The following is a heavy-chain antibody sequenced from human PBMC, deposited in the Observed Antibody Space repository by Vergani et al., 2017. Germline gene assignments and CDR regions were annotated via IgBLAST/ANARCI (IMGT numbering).Heavy chain of an antibody. CDR1: GYTFTGYY. J-gene: IGHJ4*02. V-gene: IGHV1-2*02. Sequence: QVQLVQSGAEVKKPGASVKVSCEASGYTFTGYYMHWVRQAPGQGLEWMGWINPNSGGINYAQKFQGRVTMTRETSISTAYMELSRLRYDDTAVYYCAREVHDFWSGYFYFDYWGQGTLVTVSS. CDR3: AREVHDFWSGYFYFDY. D-gene: IGHD3-3*01. CDR2: INPNSGGI.